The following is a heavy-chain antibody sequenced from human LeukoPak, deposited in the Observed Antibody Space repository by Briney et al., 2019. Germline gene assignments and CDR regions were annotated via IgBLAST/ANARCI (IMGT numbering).Heavy chain of an antibody. CDR3: ARDLITMTPY. J-gene: IGHJ4*02. CDR2: IYYSGST. Sequence: SETLSLTCTVSGGSISSSSYYWGWIRQPPGKGLEWIGSIYYSGSTYYNPSLKSRVTISVDTSKNQFSLKLSSVTAADTVVYYCARDLITMTPYWGQGTLVTVSS. CDR1: GGSISSSSYY. V-gene: IGHV4-39*02. D-gene: IGHD3-22*01.